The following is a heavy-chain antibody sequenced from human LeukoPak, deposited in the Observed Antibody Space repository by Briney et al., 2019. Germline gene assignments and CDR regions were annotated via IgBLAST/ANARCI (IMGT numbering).Heavy chain of an antibody. CDR3: ARDLGGRFGTASRHRNWFDP. Sequence: GGSLRLSCAASGFTVSSNYMSWVRQAPGKGLEWVSVIYSGGSTYYADSVKGRFTISRDNSKNKLYLQMNSLRAGDTAVYYCARDLGGRFGTASRHRNWFDPWGQGTLVTVSS. CDR2: IYSGGST. CDR1: GFTVSSNY. V-gene: IGHV3-66*02. D-gene: IGHD3-10*01. J-gene: IGHJ5*02.